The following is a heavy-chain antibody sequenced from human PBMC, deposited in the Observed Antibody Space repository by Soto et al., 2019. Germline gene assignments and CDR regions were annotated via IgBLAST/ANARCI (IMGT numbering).Heavy chain of an antibody. V-gene: IGHV3-30-3*01. J-gene: IGHJ6*02. Sequence: VGSLRLSCAASGFTFSSYAMHWVRQAPGKGLEWVAVISYDGSNKYYADSAKGRFTISRDNSKNTPYLQMNSLRAEETAVYYCARGGDIVVVVAATRRTETGLWGMDVWGQGTTVIVSS. D-gene: IGHD2-15*01. CDR2: ISYDGSNK. CDR1: GFTFSSYA. CDR3: ARGGDIVVVVAATRRTETGLWGMDV.